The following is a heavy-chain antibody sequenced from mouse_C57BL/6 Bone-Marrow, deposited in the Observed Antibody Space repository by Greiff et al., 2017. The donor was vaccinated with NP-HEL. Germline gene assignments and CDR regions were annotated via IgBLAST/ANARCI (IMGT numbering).Heavy chain of an antibody. Sequence: VQLQQPGAELVMPGASVKLSCKASGYTFTSYWMHWVKQRPGQGLEWIGEIDPSDSYTNYTQQFKGKSTLTVDESSSTAYMQLSSLTSEDSAVYYCARGMWPNYDGVYAMDYWGQGTSVTVSS. CDR1: GYTFTSYW. CDR2: IDPSDSYT. D-gene: IGHD1-1*01. CDR3: ARGMWPNYDGVYAMDY. J-gene: IGHJ4*01. V-gene: IGHV1-69*01.